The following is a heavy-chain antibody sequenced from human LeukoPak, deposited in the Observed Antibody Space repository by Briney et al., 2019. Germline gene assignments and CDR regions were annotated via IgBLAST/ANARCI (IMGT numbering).Heavy chain of an antibody. D-gene: IGHD3-10*02. Sequence: PGGSLRLSCAASGFTFSSYERKWVRQAPGKGLEGVSYISGSGRSIYYADSGRGGFTIATDNTKNSLYLQMTSLTAEDTAVYYCAELGITMIGGVWGKGTTVTISS. CDR1: GFTFSSYE. CDR2: ISGSGRSI. J-gene: IGHJ6*04. V-gene: IGHV3-48*03. CDR3: AELGITMIGGV.